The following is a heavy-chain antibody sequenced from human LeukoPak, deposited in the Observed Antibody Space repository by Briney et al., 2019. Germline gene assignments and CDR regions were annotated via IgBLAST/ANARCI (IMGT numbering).Heavy chain of an antibody. Sequence: PSETLSRTCTVSGGSISSGDYYWSWIRQPPGKGLEWIGYIYYSGSTYYNPSLKSRVTISVDTSKNQFSLKLSSVTAADTAVYYCARGAPVARDSAAIDYWGQGTLVTVSS. V-gene: IGHV4-30-4*01. CDR3: ARGAPVARDSAAIDY. CDR2: IYYSGST. J-gene: IGHJ4*02. D-gene: IGHD5-12*01. CDR1: GGSISSGDYY.